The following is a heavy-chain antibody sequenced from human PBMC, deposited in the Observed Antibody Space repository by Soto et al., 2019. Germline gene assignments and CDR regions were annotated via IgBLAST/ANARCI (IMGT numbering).Heavy chain of an antibody. CDR2: ISGFNDDR. CDR1: GYPFTNYG. Sequence: GASVKVSCKASGYPFTNYGIRWVRQAPGQGLEWMGWISGFNDDRNYVQKFQGRITMTTDTSTGTAYMELRRRTSDVTAVYYGARDTDSDYVFDYWGQGTLVTVSS. J-gene: IGHJ4*02. CDR3: ARDTDSDYVFDY. D-gene: IGHD4-4*01. V-gene: IGHV1-18*04.